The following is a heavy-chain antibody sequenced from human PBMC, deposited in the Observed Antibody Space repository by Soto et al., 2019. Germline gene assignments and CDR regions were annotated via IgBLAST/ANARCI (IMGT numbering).Heavy chain of an antibody. CDR2: IYSGGST. J-gene: IGHJ4*02. CDR3: ATYTGLDY. V-gene: IGHV3-53*02. CDR1: GFTVSNNY. D-gene: IGHD2-2*02. Sequence: EVQLVETGGGSIQPGGSLRLSCAASGFTVSNNYMSWVRQAPGKGLEWVSLIYSGGSTFYADSVKGRFTISRDNSKNPLFLQMNSLRAEDTAVYFCATYTGLDYWGQGTLVTVSS.